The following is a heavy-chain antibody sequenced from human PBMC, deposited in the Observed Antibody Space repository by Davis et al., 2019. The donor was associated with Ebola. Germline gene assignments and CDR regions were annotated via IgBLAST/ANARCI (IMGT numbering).Heavy chain of an antibody. J-gene: IGHJ3*02. CDR1: GFTLSSYW. Sequence: GESLKISCAASGFTLSSYWMHWVRQAPGKGLVWVSRINSDGSNTNYADSVKGRFTISRDNAKNTLYLQMNGLRVEDTAIYYCAKDTSNIWFDMWGQGTMVTVSS. CDR3: AKDTSNIWFDM. V-gene: IGHV3-74*01. CDR2: INSDGSNT. D-gene: IGHD2-2*01.